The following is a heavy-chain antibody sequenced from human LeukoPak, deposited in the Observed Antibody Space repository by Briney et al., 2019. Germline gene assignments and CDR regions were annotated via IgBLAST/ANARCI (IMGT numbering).Heavy chain of an antibody. Sequence: GRCLRLSCGSSGYTFITYSMNWVRQASRKGLEWGSYISSSSSTIYYADSVKGRFTMSRDNDKNSLYLQMNSLRAEDTAVYYCARDKYYYDSSGYSSFDYWGQGSLVTVSS. V-gene: IGHV3-48*01. D-gene: IGHD3-22*01. CDR1: GYTFITYS. J-gene: IGHJ4*02. CDR3: ARDKYYYDSSGYSSFDY. CDR2: ISSSSSTI.